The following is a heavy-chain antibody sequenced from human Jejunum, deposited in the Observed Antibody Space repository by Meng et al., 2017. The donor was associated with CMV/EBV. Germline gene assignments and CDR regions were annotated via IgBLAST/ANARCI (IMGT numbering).Heavy chain of an antibody. D-gene: IGHD2-8*01. Sequence: SLKISCAASGFTCDSHSMSWGRQAPGKGVEWGSAISGSEGSTHYADSVKGRFTISRDNSKNTLYLQMNSLRAEDTAVYYCARLTDFWGQGTLVTVSS. CDR1: GFTCDSHS. J-gene: IGHJ4*02. CDR2: ISGSEGST. V-gene: IGHV3-23*01. CDR3: ARLTDF.